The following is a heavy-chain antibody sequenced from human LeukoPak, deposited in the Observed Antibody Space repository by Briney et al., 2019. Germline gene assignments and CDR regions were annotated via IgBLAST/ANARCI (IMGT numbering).Heavy chain of an antibody. J-gene: IGHJ4*02. V-gene: IGHV3-9*01. CDR2: ISWNSGSI. D-gene: IGHD3-22*01. CDR3: AKGSPYYYDSSGYYL. CDR1: GFTFDDYA. Sequence: GGSLRLSCAASGFTFDDYAMHWVRQAPGKGLEWVSGISWNSGSIGYADSVKGRFTISRDNAKNSLYLQMNSLRAEDTALYYCAKGSPYYYDSSGYYLWGQGTPVTVSS.